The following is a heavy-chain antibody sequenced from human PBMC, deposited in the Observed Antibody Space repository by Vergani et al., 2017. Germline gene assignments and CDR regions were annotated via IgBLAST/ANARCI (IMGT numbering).Heavy chain of an antibody. CDR3: AKIAAPGPRGRGTGS. V-gene: IGHV3-64D*06. Sequence: EVQLVESGGGLVQPGGSLRLSCSTFGFTFSSYAMYWVRQAPGKGLEFVSRISTNGGTTYYADSVKGRFTLSRDNSESTLHLQMTSLRAEDTAVYYCAKIAAPGPRGRGTGSGGEGTLVTVSS. CDR1: GFTFSSYA. CDR2: ISTNGGTT. D-gene: IGHD6-13*01. J-gene: IGHJ4*02.